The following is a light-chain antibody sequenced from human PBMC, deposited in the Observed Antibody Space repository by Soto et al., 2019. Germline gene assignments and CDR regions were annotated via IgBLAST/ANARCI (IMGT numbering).Light chain of an antibody. CDR2: GAS. CDR1: QSFSSVY. V-gene: IGKV3-15*01. CDR3: QQYNNWPRT. Sequence: EIVLTQSPATLPLSPGERATLSCRASQSFSSVYLAWYQQKPGQAPRLLIYGASTRATGIPARFSGSGSGTEFTLTISSLQSEDFAVYYCQQYNNWPRTFGQGTKVDIK. J-gene: IGKJ1*01.